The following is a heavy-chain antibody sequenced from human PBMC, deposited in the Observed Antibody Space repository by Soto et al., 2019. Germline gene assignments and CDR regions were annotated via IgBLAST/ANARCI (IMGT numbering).Heavy chain of an antibody. Sequence: SETLSLTCTVSGGSISGYYWSWVRQPAGKGLEWVGRIYSDGTTNYSPSLKSRVTMSLDTSKDQFSLHLNSVTAADPAVYYCSRVGCSNSKCYTRGMDVWGQGTTVTVSS. CDR3: SRVGCSNSKCYTRGMDV. J-gene: IGHJ6*02. V-gene: IGHV4-4*07. CDR1: GGSISGYY. CDR2: IYSDGTT. D-gene: IGHD2-2*01.